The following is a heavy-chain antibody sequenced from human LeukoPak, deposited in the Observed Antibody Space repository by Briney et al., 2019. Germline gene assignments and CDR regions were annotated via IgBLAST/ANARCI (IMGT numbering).Heavy chain of an antibody. Sequence: PSETLSLTCTVYGGSIKNYYWSWIRQPPGKGLEWIGYIYYSGSTNYNPSLKSRVTISVDTSKNQFSLKLSSVTAADTAVYYCARGRQWLVRGFDYWGQGTLVTVSS. CDR3: ARGRQWLVRGFDY. D-gene: IGHD6-19*01. CDR2: IYYSGST. CDR1: GGSIKNYY. J-gene: IGHJ4*02. V-gene: IGHV4-59*01.